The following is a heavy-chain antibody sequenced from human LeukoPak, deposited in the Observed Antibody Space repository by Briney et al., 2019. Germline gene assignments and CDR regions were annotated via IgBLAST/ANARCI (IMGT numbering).Heavy chain of an antibody. D-gene: IGHD5-12*01. V-gene: IGHV5-51*01. CDR3: GRGGYSGYTIDY. CDR1: GYSFATYW. J-gene: IGHJ4*02. Sequence: GESLKISCKGSGYSFATYWIAWVRQMPGKGLEWMGIIYPTDSDTRYSPSFQGQVTISADKSISTAYLQWSSLKASDTAVYYCGRGGYSGYTIDYWGQGTLVTVSS. CDR2: IYPTDSDT.